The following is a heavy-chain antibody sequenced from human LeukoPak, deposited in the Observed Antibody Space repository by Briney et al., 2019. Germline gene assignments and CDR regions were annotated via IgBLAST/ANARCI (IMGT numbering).Heavy chain of an antibody. V-gene: IGHV3-21*05. Sequence: GGSVRLSCAASGFTFSEYPMNWVRPAPGRGLGWVSNIRGSSSAKTYAVSVKGRFTTYRNNTNNSLCREMSGLRAEDTAVYYCARDRDWSFDYWGQGTLVTVSS. CDR1: GFTFSEYP. D-gene: IGHD3-9*01. CDR2: IRGSSSAK. J-gene: IGHJ4*02. CDR3: ARDRDWSFDY.